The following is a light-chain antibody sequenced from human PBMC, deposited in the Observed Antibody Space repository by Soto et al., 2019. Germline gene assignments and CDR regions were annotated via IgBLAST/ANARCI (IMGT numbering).Light chain of an antibody. Sequence: QYALTQPASVSGSPGQSITISCTGSRSDVGGYNYVSWYQEHPGKAPKLMIYDVINRPSGVSNRFSGSKSGNTASLTISGLQAEDEADYYCSSYTSSNTWVFGGGTKLTVL. CDR1: RSDVGGYNY. CDR2: DVI. CDR3: SSYTSSNTWV. J-gene: IGLJ3*02. V-gene: IGLV2-14*01.